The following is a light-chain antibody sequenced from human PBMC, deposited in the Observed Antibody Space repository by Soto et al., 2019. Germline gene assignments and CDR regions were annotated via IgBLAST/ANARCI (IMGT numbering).Light chain of an antibody. V-gene: IGKV3D-15*01. J-gene: IGKJ4*01. Sequence: IVMTQSPGTLSVSPGEGVTLSCGASQSVSTNLAWYQQKPGQAPRLLIYGASTRATGVPARFSGSGSGTEFTLTISSLQSEDFAVYYCQQYHNWVTFGGGTKVDIK. CDR1: QSVSTN. CDR3: QQYHNWVT. CDR2: GAS.